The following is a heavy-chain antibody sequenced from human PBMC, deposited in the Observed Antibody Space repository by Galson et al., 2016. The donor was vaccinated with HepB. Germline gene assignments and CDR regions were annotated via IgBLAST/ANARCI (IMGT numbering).Heavy chain of an antibody. Sequence: CAISGDSVSSNSAAWNWIRQSPSRGLEWLGRTYYSSKWYNEYAVSVKSRITINPATSKNQFSLQLNSVTPEDTAVYYCARDLREALAGTGYYCYGLDVWGQGTTVTVSS. CDR2: TYYSSKWYN. CDR3: ARDLREALAGTGYYCYGLDV. D-gene: IGHD6-19*01. V-gene: IGHV6-1*01. CDR1: GDSVSSNSAA. J-gene: IGHJ6*02.